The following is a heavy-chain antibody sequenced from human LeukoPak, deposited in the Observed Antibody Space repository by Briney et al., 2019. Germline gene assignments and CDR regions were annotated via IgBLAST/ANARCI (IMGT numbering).Heavy chain of an antibody. D-gene: IGHD3-10*01. CDR1: GGTFSSYA. J-gene: IGHJ4*02. V-gene: IGHV1-69*06. CDR2: IIPIFGTA. Sequence: ASVKVSCKASGGTFSSYAISWVRQAPGQGLEWMGGIIPIFGTANYAQKFQGRVTITADKSTSTAYMELSSLRSDDTAVYYCARITMVRGVILFHFDYWGQGTLVTVSS. CDR3: ARITMVRGVILFHFDY.